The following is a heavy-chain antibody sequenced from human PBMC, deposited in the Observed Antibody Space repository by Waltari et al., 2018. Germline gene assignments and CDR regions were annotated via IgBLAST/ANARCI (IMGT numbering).Heavy chain of an antibody. D-gene: IGHD6-19*01. Sequence: QVQLQESGPGLVKPSETLSLSCTVSGGSISSYYWSWVRQSPGKGLEWIGYIYYNGRTNINPSLKSRVSMSVDTSQNQFSLKLTSVSAADTAVYYCAKDPLGGQWLFDYWGQGTLVTVSS. V-gene: IGHV4-59*01. J-gene: IGHJ4*02. CDR2: IYYNGRT. CDR1: GGSISSYY. CDR3: AKDPLGGQWLFDY.